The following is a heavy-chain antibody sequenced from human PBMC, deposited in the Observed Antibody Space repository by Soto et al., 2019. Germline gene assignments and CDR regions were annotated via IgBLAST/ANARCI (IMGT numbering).Heavy chain of an antibody. J-gene: IGHJ4*02. CDR2: ISYDGSNK. V-gene: IGHV3-30*18. CDR1: GFTFSSYG. CDR3: AKDLRAVAVDGYFDY. D-gene: IGHD6-19*01. Sequence: GGSLRLSCAASGFTFSSYGMHWVRQAPGKGLEWVAVISYDGSNKYYADSVKGRFTISRDNSKNTLYLQMNSLGAEDTAVYYCAKDLRAVAVDGYFDYWGQGTLVTVSS.